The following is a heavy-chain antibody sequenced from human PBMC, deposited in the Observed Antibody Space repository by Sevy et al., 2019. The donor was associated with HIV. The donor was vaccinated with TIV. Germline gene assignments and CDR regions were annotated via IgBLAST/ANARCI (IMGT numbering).Heavy chain of an antibody. J-gene: IGHJ4*02. CDR3: ARGDYYGSLYYFDH. Sequence: GGSLRLSCAASGFTFNSYFMNWVRQTPGKGLEWVSSISSASSYIFYAASVKGRFTIYRDNAHNSLYLEMNGLRAEDMAIYYCARGDYYGSLYYFDHWGQGILVTVSS. CDR2: ISSASSYI. CDR1: GFTFNSYF. D-gene: IGHD3-10*01. V-gene: IGHV3-21*06.